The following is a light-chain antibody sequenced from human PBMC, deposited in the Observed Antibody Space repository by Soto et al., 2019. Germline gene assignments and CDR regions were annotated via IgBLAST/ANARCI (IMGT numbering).Light chain of an antibody. CDR3: QHYNNWPMYT. V-gene: IGKV3-15*01. CDR2: GAS. J-gene: IGKJ2*01. CDR1: QSVSSN. Sequence: EIVMTQSPATLSVSPGERATLSCRASQSVSSNLAWYQQKPGQAPRLLIYGASTRATGIPARISGSGSGTEFTLTVSSLQSEDFAVYYCQHYNNWPMYTFGQGTKLEIK.